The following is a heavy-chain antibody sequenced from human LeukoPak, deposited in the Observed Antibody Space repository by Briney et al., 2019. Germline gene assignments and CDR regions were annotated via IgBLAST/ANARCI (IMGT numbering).Heavy chain of an antibody. Sequence: SETLSLTCTVSGGSISSYYWSGIRQPPGKGLEWIGYIYYSGSTNYNPSLKSRVTISVDTSKNQFSLKLSSVTAADTAVYYCARGDDWFDPWGQGTLVTVSS. CDR2: IYYSGST. CDR3: ARGDDWFDP. J-gene: IGHJ5*02. V-gene: IGHV4-59*01. CDR1: GGSISSYY.